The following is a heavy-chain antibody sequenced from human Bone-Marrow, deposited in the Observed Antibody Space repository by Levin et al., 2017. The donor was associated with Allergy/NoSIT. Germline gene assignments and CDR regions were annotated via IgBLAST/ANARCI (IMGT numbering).Heavy chain of an antibody. Sequence: GESLKISCEGSGYSFSQNWIGWVGQMPGRGLELVGVIYPGDSDTRYSPAFQGHVTIPADTSSSTAYLQGRSLKASDTAMYYCAASVVVVAAATQVDGFDFWGQGTMVTVSS. J-gene: IGHJ3*01. D-gene: IGHD2-15*01. V-gene: IGHV5-51*01. CDR1: GYSFSQNW. CDR3: AASVVVVAAATQVDGFDF. CDR2: IYPGDSDT.